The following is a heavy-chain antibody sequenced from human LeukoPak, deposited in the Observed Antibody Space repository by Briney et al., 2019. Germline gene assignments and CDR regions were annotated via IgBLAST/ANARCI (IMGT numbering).Heavy chain of an antibody. CDR1: GFTFSKYD. J-gene: IGHJ4*02. Sequence: GGSLRLSCAASGFTFSKYDLSWVRQAPGKGLECVSAIDRGVSSTYYADSVKGRFTISRDNSKNTLYLQMNSLRAEDTAVYYCAKRDKWELVFDYWGQGTLVTVSS. CDR3: AKRDKWELVFDY. V-gene: IGHV3-23*05. CDR2: IDRGVSST. D-gene: IGHD1-26*01.